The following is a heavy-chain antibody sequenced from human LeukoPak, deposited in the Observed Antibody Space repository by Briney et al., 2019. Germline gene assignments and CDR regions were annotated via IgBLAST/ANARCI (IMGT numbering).Heavy chain of an antibody. D-gene: IGHD3-10*01. V-gene: IGHV4-34*01. J-gene: IGHJ4*02. Sequence: SETLSLTCAVYGGSFSGYYWSWIRQPPGKGLEWIGEINHSGSTNYNPSLKSRVTISVDTSKNQFSLKLSSVTAADTAVYYCARGRGIRYWSQGTLVTVPS. CDR3: ARGRGIRY. CDR1: GGSFSGYY. CDR2: INHSGST.